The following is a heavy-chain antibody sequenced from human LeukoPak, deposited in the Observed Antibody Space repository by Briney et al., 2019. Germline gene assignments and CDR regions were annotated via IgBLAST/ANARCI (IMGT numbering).Heavy chain of an antibody. CDR3: ARGRCSSTSCYPEYFQH. Sequence: SETLSLTCTVSGGSISSYYWSWIWQPPGKGLEWIGYIYYSGSTNYNPSLKSRVTISVDTSKNQFSLKLSSVTAADTAVYYCARGRCSSTSCYPEYFQHWGQGTLVTVSS. V-gene: IGHV4-59*01. D-gene: IGHD2-2*01. CDR1: GGSISSYY. CDR2: IYYSGST. J-gene: IGHJ1*01.